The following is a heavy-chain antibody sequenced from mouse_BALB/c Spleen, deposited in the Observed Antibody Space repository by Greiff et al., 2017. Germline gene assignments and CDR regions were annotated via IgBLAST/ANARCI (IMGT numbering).Heavy chain of an antibody. CDR1: GFTFSSYT. J-gene: IGHJ3*01. CDR2: ISNGGGST. Sequence: EVKLVESGGGLVQPGGSLKLSCAASGFTFSSYTMSWVRQTPEKRLEWVAYISNGGGSTYYPDTVKGRFTISRDNAKNTLYLQMSSLKSEDTAMYYCARPYDGYYSWFAYWGQGTLVTVSA. D-gene: IGHD2-3*01. V-gene: IGHV5-12-2*01. CDR3: ARPYDGYYSWFAY.